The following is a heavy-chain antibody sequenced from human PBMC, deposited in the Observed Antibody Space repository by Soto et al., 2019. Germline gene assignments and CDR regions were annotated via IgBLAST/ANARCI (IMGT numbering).Heavy chain of an antibody. V-gene: IGHV5-10-1*01. J-gene: IGHJ5*02. Sequence: KVSCKASGYTFTSSDINWLRQATGQGLEWMGWMNPSDSYTNYSPSFQGHVTISADKSISTAYLQWSSLKASDTAMYYCAIAARLGWFDPWGQGTLVTVSS. CDR1: GYTFTSSD. CDR3: AIAARLGWFDP. CDR2: MNPSDSYT. D-gene: IGHD6-6*01.